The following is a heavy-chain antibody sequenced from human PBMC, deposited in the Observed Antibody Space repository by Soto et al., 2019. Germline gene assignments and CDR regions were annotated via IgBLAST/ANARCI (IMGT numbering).Heavy chain of an antibody. CDR3: AGWGGHDYNY. J-gene: IGHJ4*02. CDR1: GFTFSTYW. CDR2: INPDGNVG. V-gene: IGHV3-7*03. D-gene: IGHD4-4*01. Sequence: EVQLLGSGGGLVQPGGSLRLSCVGSGFTFSTYWMNWVRQAPGKGLEWVANINPDGNVGTYVDSVRGRFTTSRDNAKNSLYLQMNSLRGDETAVYFCAGWGGHDYNYWGQGIMVTVSS.